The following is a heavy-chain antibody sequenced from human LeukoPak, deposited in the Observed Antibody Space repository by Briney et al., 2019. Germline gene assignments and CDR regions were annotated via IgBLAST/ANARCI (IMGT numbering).Heavy chain of an antibody. D-gene: IGHD3-10*01. CDR3: AKDRGGGSGSYSYGMDV. Sequence: HPGGSLRLSCAASGFTFGSYAMSWVRQAPGKGLEWVSAISGSGGSTYYADSVKGRFTISRDNSKNTLYLQMNSLRAEDTAVYYCAKDRGGGSGSYSYGMDVWGKGTTVTVSS. CDR1: GFTFGSYA. CDR2: ISGSGGST. V-gene: IGHV3-23*01. J-gene: IGHJ6*04.